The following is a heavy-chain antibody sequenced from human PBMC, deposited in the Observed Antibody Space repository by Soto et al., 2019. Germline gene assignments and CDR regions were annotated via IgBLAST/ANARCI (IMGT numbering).Heavy chain of an antibody. D-gene: IGHD5-12*01. V-gene: IGHV1-69*13. CDR1: GGTFSSYA. CDR3: ARDKDGYNLDAFDI. J-gene: IGHJ3*02. Sequence: ASVKVSCKASGGTFSSYAISWVRQAPGQGLEWMGGIIPIFGTANYAQKFQGRVTITADESTSTAYMELSSLRSEDTAVYYCARDKDGYNLDAFDIWGQGTMGTVSS. CDR2: IIPIFGTA.